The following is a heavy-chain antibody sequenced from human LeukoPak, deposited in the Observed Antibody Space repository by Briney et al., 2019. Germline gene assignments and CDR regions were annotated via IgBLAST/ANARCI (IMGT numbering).Heavy chain of an antibody. D-gene: IGHD3-3*01. CDR3: ARGSLYYDFWSGPSEAFLDY. Sequence: PSQTLSLTCTVSGGSISSGDYYWSWIRQPPGKGLEWIGYIYYSGSTYYNPSLKSRVTISVDTSKNQFSLKLSSVTAADTAVYYCARGSLYYDFWSGPSEAFLDYWGQGTLVTVSS. CDR1: GGSISSGDYY. J-gene: IGHJ4*02. V-gene: IGHV4-30-4*08. CDR2: IYYSGST.